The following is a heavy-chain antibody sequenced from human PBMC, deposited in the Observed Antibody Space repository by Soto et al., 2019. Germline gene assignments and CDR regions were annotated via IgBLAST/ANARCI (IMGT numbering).Heavy chain of an antibody. CDR1: GFTFSDYY. V-gene: IGHV3-11*04. D-gene: IGHD6-13*01. CDR3: ARDWRIAAAGFGRLQPPVCMDV. Sequence: GGSLRLSCAASGFTFSDYYMSWIRQAPGKGLEWVSYISSSGSTIYYADSVKGRFTISRDNAKNSLYLQMNSLRAEDTAVYYCARDWRIAAAGFGRLQPPVCMDVWGKGTTVTVSS. J-gene: IGHJ6*03. CDR2: ISSSGSTI.